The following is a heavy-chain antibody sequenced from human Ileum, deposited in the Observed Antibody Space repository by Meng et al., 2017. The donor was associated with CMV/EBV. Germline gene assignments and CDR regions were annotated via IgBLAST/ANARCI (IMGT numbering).Heavy chain of an antibody. Sequence: FSCVALHLVLQAPGKWLEWVAFILYDGSNKYYADSVKGRFTISRDNSKNTLYLQMNSLRAEDTAVYYCAKDGGYCSSTSCSRSRFDPWGQGTLVTVSS. V-gene: IGHV3-30*02. CDR3: AKDGGYCSSTSCSRSRFDP. CDR1: FSCVA. D-gene: IGHD2-2*01. CDR2: ILYDGSNK. J-gene: IGHJ5*02.